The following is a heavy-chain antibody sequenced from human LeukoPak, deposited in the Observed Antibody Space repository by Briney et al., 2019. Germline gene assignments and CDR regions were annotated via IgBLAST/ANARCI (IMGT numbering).Heavy chain of an antibody. J-gene: IGHJ6*04. CDR3: ARYSPITIFWPSYYYGMDV. Sequence: ASVKVSCKASGGTFSSYAISWVRQTPGQGLEWMGGIIPIFVTANYAQKVQGRVTITADKSTSTAYMELSSLRSEDTAVYYCARYSPITIFWPSYYYGMDVWGKGTTVTVSS. CDR2: IIPIFVTA. V-gene: IGHV1-69*06. D-gene: IGHD3-9*01. CDR1: GGTFSSYA.